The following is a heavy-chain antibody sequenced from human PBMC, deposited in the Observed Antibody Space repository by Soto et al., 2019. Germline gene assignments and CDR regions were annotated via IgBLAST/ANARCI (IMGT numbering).Heavy chain of an antibody. J-gene: IGHJ4*02. D-gene: IGHD6-6*01. CDR2: IFSNDEK. V-gene: IGHV2-26*01. Sequence: VSGFSLPDTRRDVSWLRPPPGKALEWLAHIFSNDEKSYSTSLKSRLTISKDNSKSQVVLTMTNMDPVDTSTYYCARSLGIAARLFDEWGQVT. CDR3: ARSLGIAARLFDE. CDR1: GFSLPDTRRD.